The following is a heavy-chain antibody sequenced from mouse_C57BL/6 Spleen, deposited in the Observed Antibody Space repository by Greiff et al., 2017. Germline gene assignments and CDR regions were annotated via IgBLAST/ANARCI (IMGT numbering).Heavy chain of an antibody. Sequence: EVQRVESGGGLVQPGGSLSLSCAASGFTFTDYYMSWVRQPPGKALEWLGFIRNKANGYTTEYSASVKGRFTISRANSQSILYLQMNALRAEDSATYYCASQAWDDYAMDYWGQGTSVTVSS. D-gene: IGHD4-1*01. J-gene: IGHJ4*01. V-gene: IGHV7-3*01. CDR3: ASQAWDDYAMDY. CDR1: GFTFTDYY. CDR2: IRNKANGYTT.